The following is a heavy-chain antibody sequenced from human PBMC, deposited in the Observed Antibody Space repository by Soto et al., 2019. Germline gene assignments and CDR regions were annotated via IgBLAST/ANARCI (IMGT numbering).Heavy chain of an antibody. J-gene: IGHJ4*02. Sequence: QVQLQESGPGLVKPSETLSLTCTVSGGSISSYYWSWIRQPPGKGLEWIGYIYYSGSTNYNPSLKGRFTISVDTSKNQFSLKLSSVTAADTAVYYCARRYGRNFDYWGQGTLVTVSS. CDR2: IYYSGST. CDR3: ARRYGRNFDY. V-gene: IGHV4-59*01. D-gene: IGHD1-20*01. CDR1: GGSISSYY.